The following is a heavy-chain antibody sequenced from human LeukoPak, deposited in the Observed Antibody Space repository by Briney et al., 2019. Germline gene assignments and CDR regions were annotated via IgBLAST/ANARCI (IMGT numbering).Heavy chain of an antibody. J-gene: IGHJ4*02. Sequence: GGSLRLSCAVSGFTFSSYSMNWVRHAPAKGLEWVSAISSSSSYIYYADSVKGRFTISRDNAKNSLYLQMNSLRAEDRAVYYCARDREGDDIWLLPGYWGQGTLVTVSS. CDR2: ISSSSSYI. CDR1: GFTFSSYS. CDR3: ARDREGDDIWLLPGY. D-gene: IGHD3-22*01. V-gene: IGHV3-21*01.